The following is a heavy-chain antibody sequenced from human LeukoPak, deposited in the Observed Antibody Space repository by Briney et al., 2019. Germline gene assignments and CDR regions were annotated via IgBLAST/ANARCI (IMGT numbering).Heavy chain of an antibody. D-gene: IGHD5-12*01. J-gene: IGHJ4*02. CDR1: GFTFSSYA. Sequence: GGSLRLSCAASGFTFSSYAMSWVRQAPGKGLEWVAHIKEDGSEKYYVDSVKGRFTISRDNAKNSLYLQMNSLRAEDTATYYCVSWDIADNYWGQGTQVTVSS. CDR2: IKEDGSEK. CDR3: VSWDIADNY. V-gene: IGHV3-7*01.